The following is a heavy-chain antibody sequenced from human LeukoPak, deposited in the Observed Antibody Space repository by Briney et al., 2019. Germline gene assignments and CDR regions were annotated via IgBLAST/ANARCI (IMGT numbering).Heavy chain of an antibody. Sequence: SETLSLACTVSGGSISSYYWSWIRQPPGKGLEWVGYIYCTGSTNYNPSLQSRVTISVDTSKNQFSLKLTSVTAADTAVYYCARDFYHDYWGQGTLVTVSS. CDR1: GGSISSYY. J-gene: IGHJ4*02. CDR3: ARDFYHDY. D-gene: IGHD2-2*01. V-gene: IGHV4-59*01. CDR2: IYCTGST.